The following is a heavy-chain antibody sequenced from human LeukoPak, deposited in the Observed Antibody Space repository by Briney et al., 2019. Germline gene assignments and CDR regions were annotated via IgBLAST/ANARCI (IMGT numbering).Heavy chain of an antibody. CDR1: GYTFTSYY. Sequence: ASVKVSCKASGYTFTSYYMYWVRQAPGQGLEWMGIINPNRGSTSYAQKFQAKVTMTRDMSTSTVYMELSSLRSEATAVYYCATGGHVRVYDSSAYYGYYWGRENLVSVSS. CDR3: ATGGHVRVYDSSAYYGYY. V-gene: IGHV1-46*01. J-gene: IGHJ4*02. D-gene: IGHD3-22*01. CDR2: INPNRGST.